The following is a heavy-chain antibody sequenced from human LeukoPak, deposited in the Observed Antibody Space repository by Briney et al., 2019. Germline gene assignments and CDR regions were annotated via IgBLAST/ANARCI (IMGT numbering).Heavy chain of an antibody. J-gene: IGHJ3*02. CDR1: GGSISSYY. CDR3: AREIAFDI. Sequence: SETLSLXCTVSGGSISSYYWSWIRQPPGKELEWIGYIYYSGSTNYNPSLKSRVTISVDTSKNQFSLKLSSVTAADTAVYYCAREIAFDIWGQGTMVTVSS. V-gene: IGHV4-59*01. CDR2: IYYSGST.